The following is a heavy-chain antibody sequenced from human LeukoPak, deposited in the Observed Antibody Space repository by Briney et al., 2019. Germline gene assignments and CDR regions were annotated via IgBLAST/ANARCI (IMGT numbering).Heavy chain of an antibody. J-gene: IGHJ3*02. D-gene: IGHD2-21*02. CDR3: ARQHCGGDCYSGWEPNDAFDI. CDR1: GYSFTSYW. CDR2: IYPGDSDT. Sequence: HGESLKISCKGSGYSFTSYWIGWVRQMPGKGLEWMGIIYPGDSDTRYSPSFQGQVTISADKSISTAYLQWSSLKASDTAMYYCARQHCGGDCYSGWEPNDAFDIWGQGTMVTVSS. V-gene: IGHV5-51*01.